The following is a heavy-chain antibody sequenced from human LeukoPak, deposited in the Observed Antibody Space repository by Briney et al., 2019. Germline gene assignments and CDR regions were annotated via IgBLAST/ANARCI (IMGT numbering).Heavy chain of an antibody. CDR2: VSQRGST. J-gene: IGHJ4*02. V-gene: IGHV4-34*01. CDR1: GGSFSDYS. CDR3: ARAYDFWSGHIDY. Sequence: PSETLSLTCAVGGGSFSDYSWNWIRQPPGKGLEWIGDVSQRGSTNYNPSLKSRASMSLDTSNNQFSLKLNSVTAADTAVYYCARAYDFWSGHIDYWGQGTLVIVSS. D-gene: IGHD3-3*01.